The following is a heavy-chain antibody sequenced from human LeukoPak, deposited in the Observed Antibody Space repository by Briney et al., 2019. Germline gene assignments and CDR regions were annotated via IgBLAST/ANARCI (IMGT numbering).Heavy chain of an antibody. J-gene: IGHJ3*02. CDR1: GGSISNYY. Sequence: SETLSLTCTVSGGSISNYYWSWIRQPAGRGLEWIGGIYTSGSTNYNPSFKGRVTMSVDTSKNQFYLKLSSVTSADTAVYDCARTNRDYYDSSGTTRGAFDIWGQGTMVTVSS. CDR3: ARTNRDYYDSSGTTRGAFDI. V-gene: IGHV4-4*07. D-gene: IGHD3-22*01. CDR2: IYTSGST.